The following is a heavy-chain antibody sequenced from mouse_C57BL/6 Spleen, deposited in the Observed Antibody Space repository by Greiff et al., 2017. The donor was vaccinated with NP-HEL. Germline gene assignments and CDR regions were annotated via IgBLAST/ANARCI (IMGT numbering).Heavy chain of an antibody. J-gene: IGHJ4*01. V-gene: IGHV1-55*01. CDR1: GYTFTSYW. Sequence: QVQLQQPGAELVKPGASVKMSCKASGYTFTSYWITWVKQRPGQGLEWIGDIYPGSGSTNYNEKFKSKATLTVDTSSSTAYMQLSSLTSEDSAVYYCARGRGQHDGDYAMDYWGQGTSVTVSS. CDR3: ARGRGQHDGDYAMDY. CDR2: IYPGSGST.